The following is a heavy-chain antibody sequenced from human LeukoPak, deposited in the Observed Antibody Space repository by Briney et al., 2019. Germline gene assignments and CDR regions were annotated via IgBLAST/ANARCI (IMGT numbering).Heavy chain of an antibody. CDR2: ISYDGSNE. CDR1: GFTFINYG. D-gene: IGHD3-10*01. Sequence: GGSLRLSCAASGFTFINYGMHWVRQAPGKGLEWVALISYDGSNEYYADSVKGRFTISRDNSKNTLYLQMNSLRVEDTAVYYCAKKFGAFAIWGQGTMVTVSS. CDR3: AKKFGAFAI. V-gene: IGHV3-30*18. J-gene: IGHJ3*02.